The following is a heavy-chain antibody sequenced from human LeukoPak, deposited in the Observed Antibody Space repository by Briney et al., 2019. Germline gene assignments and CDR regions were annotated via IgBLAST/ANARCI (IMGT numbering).Heavy chain of an antibody. CDR1: GFNFRNYE. Sequence: GGSLRLSCVVSGFNFRNYEMNWVRRAPGKGLEWVSYINSGFEVRYADSVKGRFTISRDNTRDSLYLQMNSLRAEDTAVYYCARDERYSSSPDFDYWGQGTLVTVSS. CDR2: INSGFEV. CDR3: ARDERYSSSPDFDY. V-gene: IGHV3-48*03. J-gene: IGHJ4*02. D-gene: IGHD6-13*01.